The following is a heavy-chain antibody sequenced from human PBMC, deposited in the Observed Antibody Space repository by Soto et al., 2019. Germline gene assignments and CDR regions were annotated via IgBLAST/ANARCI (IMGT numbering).Heavy chain of an antibody. CDR3: ARVAY. J-gene: IGHJ4*02. Sequence: WGSQLVSCETSVFTFSRVSMNWVRQVPGKGLEWVASISSASSETWYADSVKGRFIISRDNAQNSLFLQMNTLRPEDSAIYYCARVAYWGPGTKVTVSS. V-gene: IGHV3-21*04. CDR2: ISSASSET. CDR1: VFTFSRVS.